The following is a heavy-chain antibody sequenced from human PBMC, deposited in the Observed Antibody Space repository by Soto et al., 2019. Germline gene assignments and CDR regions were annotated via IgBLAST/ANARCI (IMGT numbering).Heavy chain of an antibody. Sequence: EVQLVESGGGLVKPGGSLRLSCAAAGFNFNNAWMNWVRQAPGKGLEWVGLIKSKTDGGTTAYAAHVRDRFTIPRDDSKNTPYLQMSSLKTEDPAVYYCTTHTWIPSWGQGTLVTVSS. CDR3: TTHTWIPS. J-gene: IGHJ4*02. V-gene: IGHV3-15*07. CDR1: GFNFNNAW. CDR2: IKSKTDGGTT. D-gene: IGHD5-12*01.